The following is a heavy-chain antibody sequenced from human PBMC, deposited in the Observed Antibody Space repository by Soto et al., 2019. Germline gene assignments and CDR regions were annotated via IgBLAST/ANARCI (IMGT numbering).Heavy chain of an antibody. D-gene: IGHD4-17*01. CDR1: GDTFSNHT. CDR3: ARVAAMGTVTKGYYYYMDV. Sequence: QVQLVQSGAEVKKPGSSVKVSCKASGDTFSNHTISWVRQAPGQGLEWMGRIIPILGVANYAQKFQGRVTINADKSTSTAYMELSSLRSADTAVYYCARVAAMGTVTKGYYYYMDVWGTGTTVTVSS. CDR2: IIPILGVA. V-gene: IGHV1-69*04. J-gene: IGHJ6*03.